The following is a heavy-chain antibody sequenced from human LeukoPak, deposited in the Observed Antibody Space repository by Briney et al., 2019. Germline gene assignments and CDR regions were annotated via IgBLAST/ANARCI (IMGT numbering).Heavy chain of an antibody. CDR3: ARGAMRGGDLDY. CDR1: GFTLSSYW. D-gene: IGHD2-2*01. Sequence: GGSLRLSCAASGFTLSSYWMTRDRQAPGKGLEWVAKIKPDGSKEYYVDSVKGRFTISRDNAKNSLYLQMNSLRAEDTAVYYCARGAMRGGDLDYWGQGTLVTVSS. CDR2: IKPDGSKE. V-gene: IGHV3-7*03. J-gene: IGHJ4*02.